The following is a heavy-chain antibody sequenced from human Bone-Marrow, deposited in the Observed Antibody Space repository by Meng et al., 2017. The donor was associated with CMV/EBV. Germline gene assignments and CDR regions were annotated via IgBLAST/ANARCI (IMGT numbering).Heavy chain of an antibody. V-gene: IGHV3-21*01. Sequence: GESLKTPCAASGFPFSSYSMNWVRQAPGKGLEWVSSIIISSSHIFYADSVKGRFTISRDNAKSSLYLQMNSLRVEDTAVSFCARLDDFGGGYYPDYWGQGTLVTVSS. CDR3: ARLDDFGGGYYPDY. D-gene: IGHD3-3*01. CDR2: IIISSSHI. J-gene: IGHJ4*02. CDR1: GFPFSSYS.